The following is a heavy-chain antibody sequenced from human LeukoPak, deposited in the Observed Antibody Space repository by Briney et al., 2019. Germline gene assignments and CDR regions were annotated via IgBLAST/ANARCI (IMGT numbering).Heavy chain of an antibody. CDR1: GFTFSSYA. V-gene: IGHV3-7*01. J-gene: IGHJ4*02. CDR3: AREEVTAISPISFDY. Sequence: PGGSLRLSCAASGFTFSSYAMNWVRQAPGKGLEWVAHINPDGRDTYYVDSVKGRFTISRDNAQNSMYLQMNSLRVEDTAVYYCAREEVTAISPISFDYWGQGTLVTVSS. CDR2: INPDGRDT. D-gene: IGHD2-21*02.